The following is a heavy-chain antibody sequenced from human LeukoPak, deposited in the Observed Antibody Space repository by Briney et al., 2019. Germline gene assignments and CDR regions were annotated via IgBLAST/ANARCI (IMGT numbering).Heavy chain of an antibody. J-gene: IGHJ4*02. V-gene: IGHV1-69*04. CDR2: IIPILNVP. CDR1: GGTFSDYS. CDR3: ARDRPRARYFDY. Sequence: SVKVSCKASGGTFSDYSISRVRQAPGQGLEWMGRIIPILNVPNYAQKFEGRVTITADKSTSTAYMELSSLKSEDTAVYFCARDRPRARYFDYWGQGTLVTVSS. D-gene: IGHD2-15*01.